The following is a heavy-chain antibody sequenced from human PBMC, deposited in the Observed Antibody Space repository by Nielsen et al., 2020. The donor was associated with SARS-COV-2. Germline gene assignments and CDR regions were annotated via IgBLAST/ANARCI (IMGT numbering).Heavy chain of an antibody. CDR2: IYYSGST. CDR3: AREYFDWFRYYYYGMDV. V-gene: IGHV4-4*02. CDR1: GGSISSSNW. D-gene: IGHD3-9*01. Sequence: SETLSLTCTVSGGSISSSNWWSWVRQPPGKGLEWIGSIYYSGSTYYNPSLKSRVTISVDTSKNQFSLKLSSVTAADTAVYYCAREYFDWFRYYYYGMDVWGQGTTVTVSS. J-gene: IGHJ6*02.